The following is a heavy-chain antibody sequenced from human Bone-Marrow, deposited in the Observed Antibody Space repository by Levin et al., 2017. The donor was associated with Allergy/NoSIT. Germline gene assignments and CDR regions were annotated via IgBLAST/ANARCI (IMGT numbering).Heavy chain of an antibody. Sequence: SQTLSLTCTVSGAPVTSAHWNWVRQAPGKALEWIGFIHYTGDTDCNASLMGRITMSVDTANNQFSLRLNSATAADTAHYYCARWGAAGNPSLKAFDIWGQGTAVTVSP. CDR2: IHYTGDT. V-gene: IGHV4-59*02. J-gene: IGHJ3*02. CDR3: ARWGAAGNPSLKAFDI. D-gene: IGHD3-16*01. CDR1: GAPVTSAH.